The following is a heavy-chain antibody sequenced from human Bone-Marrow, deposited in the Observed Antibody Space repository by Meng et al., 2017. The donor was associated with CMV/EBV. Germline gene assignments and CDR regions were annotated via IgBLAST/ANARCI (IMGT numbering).Heavy chain of an antibody. D-gene: IGHD2-2*01. V-gene: IGHV3-66*01. CDR3: ARDNIVVVPAAPAYYYYGMDV. CDR1: EFNVTSIY. Sequence: GESLKISCAAPEFNVTSIYMKWVRQAPGKGLECVSFIYSGGTTSYADSVKGRLTISRDKSRNTLDIQMNSLRADDTAVYYCARDNIVVVPAAPAYYYYGMDVWGQGTTVTVSS. CDR2: IYSGGTT. J-gene: IGHJ6*02.